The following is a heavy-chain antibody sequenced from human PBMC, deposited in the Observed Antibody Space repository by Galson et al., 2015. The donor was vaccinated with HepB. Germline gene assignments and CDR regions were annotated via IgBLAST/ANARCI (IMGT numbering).Heavy chain of an antibody. CDR2: IWYDGSNK. Sequence: SLRLSCAASGFTFSSYGMHWVRQAPGKGLEWVAVIWYDGSNKYYADSVKGRFTISRDNSKNTLYLQMNSLRAEDTAVYYCAREGGYGDYISTTPHYWGQGTLVTVSS. D-gene: IGHD4-17*01. CDR3: AREGGYGDYISTTPHY. CDR1: GFTFSSYG. J-gene: IGHJ4*02. V-gene: IGHV3-33*01.